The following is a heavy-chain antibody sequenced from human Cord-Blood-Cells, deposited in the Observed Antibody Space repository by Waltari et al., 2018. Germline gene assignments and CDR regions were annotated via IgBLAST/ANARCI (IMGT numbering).Heavy chain of an antibody. Sequence: EVQLLESGGGLVQPGGSLRLSCAASGFTLSSYAMSWVRQAPGKGLEWVSAISGSVGSTYYADSVKGRFTISRDNSKNTLYLQMNSLRAEDTAVYYCAKVSSWGSGAFDIWGQGTMVTVSS. CDR1: GFTLSSYA. V-gene: IGHV3-23*01. D-gene: IGHD6-6*01. CDR2: ISGSVGST. J-gene: IGHJ3*02. CDR3: AKVSSWGSGAFDI.